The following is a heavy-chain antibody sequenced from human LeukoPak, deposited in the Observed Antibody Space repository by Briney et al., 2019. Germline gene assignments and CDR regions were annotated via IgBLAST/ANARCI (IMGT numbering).Heavy chain of an antibody. V-gene: IGHV4-59*11. CDR1: GGSISSLY. CDR2: IHYSGSP. D-gene: IGHD3-10*01. Sequence: RPSETLSLTCTVSGGSISSLYWSWIRQPPGKKLEWLGYIHYSGSPNYNPSLKSRVTMSVDTSKNQFSLRLSSVTAADTAVYFCARDKFGEDYMDVWGKGTTVTVSS. J-gene: IGHJ6*03. CDR3: ARDKFGEDYMDV.